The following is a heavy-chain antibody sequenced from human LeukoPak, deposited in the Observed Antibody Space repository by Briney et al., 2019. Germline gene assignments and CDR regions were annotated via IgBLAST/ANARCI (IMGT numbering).Heavy chain of an antibody. CDR3: AKIPSATENFDY. J-gene: IGHJ4*02. Sequence: GGSLRLSCEGSGLTFSSHWMTWVRQAPGKGLEWVANIKQDGSEKYYVDSVKGRFTISRDNAKNTLYLQMDSLRAEDTAIYYCAKIPSATENFDYWGQGTLVMVSS. CDR1: GLTFSSHW. D-gene: IGHD5-12*01. CDR2: IKQDGSEK. V-gene: IGHV3-7*01.